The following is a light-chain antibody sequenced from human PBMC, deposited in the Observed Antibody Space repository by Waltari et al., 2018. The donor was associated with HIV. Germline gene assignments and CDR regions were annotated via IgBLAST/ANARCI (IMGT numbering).Light chain of an antibody. CDR2: WAS. Sequence: DIGTIQSPDSPVVSLGGRATINSKYSQSVLHSYNNQNYLSWSQQKPGQPPKVLIYWASSRQPGVPDRFCGSGSGTYFTLPISSLQAEDVAVYYCQQYYNTPPWTFGQGTKVEVK. V-gene: IGKV4-1*01. CDR1: QSVLHSYNNQNY. J-gene: IGKJ1*01. CDR3: QQYYNTPPWT.